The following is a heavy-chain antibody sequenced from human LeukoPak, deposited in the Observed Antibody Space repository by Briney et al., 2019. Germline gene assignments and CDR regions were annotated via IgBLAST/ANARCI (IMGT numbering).Heavy chain of an antibody. CDR3: AKGSSRSPIGAFDI. CDR1: GFTFDDYA. J-gene: IGHJ3*02. D-gene: IGHD5-24*01. V-gene: IGHV3-9*03. Sequence: QPGRSLRLSCAASGFTFDDYALHWVRQAPGKGLEWVSGISWNSGSIGYADSVKGRFTISRDNAKNSLYLQMNSLRAEDMALYYCAKGSSRSPIGAFDIWGQGTMVTVSS. CDR2: ISWNSGSI.